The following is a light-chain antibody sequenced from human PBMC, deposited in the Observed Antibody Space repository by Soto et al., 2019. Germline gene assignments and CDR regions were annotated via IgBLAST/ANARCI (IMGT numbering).Light chain of an antibody. CDR2: DAS. CDR3: HQYGSSPGS. CDR1: QSVSSNY. Sequence: EIVLTQSPGTLSLSPGERATLSCRASQSVSSNYLAWYQQKPGQAPRLLIYDASNRATGIPARFSGSGSGTDFTLTISRLEPEDFAIYYCHQYGSSPGSFGQGTKVDIK. V-gene: IGKV3-20*01. J-gene: IGKJ1*01.